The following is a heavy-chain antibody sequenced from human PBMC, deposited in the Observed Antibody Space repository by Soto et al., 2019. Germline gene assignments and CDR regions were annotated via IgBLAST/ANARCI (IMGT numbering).Heavy chain of an antibody. V-gene: IGHV5-51*01. CDR3: ARLRGQYSGSVGDFDY. Sequence: GESLKISCKGSGYSFTSYWIGWVRQMPGKGLEWMGIIYPGDSDTRYSPSFQGQVTISADKSISTAYLQWSSLKAPDTAMYYCARLRGQYSGSVGDFDYWGQGTLVTVSS. CDR1: GYSFTSYW. J-gene: IGHJ4*02. D-gene: IGHD1-26*01. CDR2: IYPGDSDT.